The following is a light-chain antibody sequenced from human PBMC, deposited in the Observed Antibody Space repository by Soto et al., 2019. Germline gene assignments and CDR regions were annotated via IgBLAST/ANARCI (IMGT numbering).Light chain of an antibody. CDR3: QQSYGTPIT. Sequence: DIQMTQSPSTLSASVGDRVTITCRAIQSISSWLAWYQQKPGKAPKLLIYAASSLQSEVPSRFSGSGSGTDFTLTITSLQPEDFATYYCQQSYGTPITFGQGTRLEIK. J-gene: IGKJ5*01. V-gene: IGKV1-39*01. CDR2: AAS. CDR1: QSISSW.